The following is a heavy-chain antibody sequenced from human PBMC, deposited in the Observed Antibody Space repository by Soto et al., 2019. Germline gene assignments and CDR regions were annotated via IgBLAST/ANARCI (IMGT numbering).Heavy chain of an antibody. CDR3: AKYAVPYNGKWDWFDS. J-gene: IGHJ5*01. V-gene: IGHV3-23*01. Sequence: DVQLLESGGGLVQPGGSLTLSCAASRFRFSDFAMSWVRQAPGNGLEWVSSIGGLGSDTYYADPVKGRFTISRDNSKSTLYLQMDGLRDEDTAVYYCAKYAVPYNGKWDWFDSWGQGTLVIVS. CDR2: IGGLGSDT. CDR1: RFRFSDFA. D-gene: IGHD1-20*01.